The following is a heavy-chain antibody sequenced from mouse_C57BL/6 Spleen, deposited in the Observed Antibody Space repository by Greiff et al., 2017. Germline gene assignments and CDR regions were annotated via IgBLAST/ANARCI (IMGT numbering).Heavy chain of an antibody. D-gene: IGHD1-1*02. Sequence: QVQLQQPGAELVRPGSSVKLSCKASGYTFTSHWMHWVKQRPIQGLEWIGNIDPSDSETHYNQKFKDKATLTVDKSSSTAYMQLSSLTSEDSAVYYCARGGGKAMDDWGKGTSVTVSS. CDR1: GYTFTSHW. V-gene: IGHV1-52*01. J-gene: IGHJ4*01. CDR2: IDPSDSET. CDR3: ARGGGKAMDD.